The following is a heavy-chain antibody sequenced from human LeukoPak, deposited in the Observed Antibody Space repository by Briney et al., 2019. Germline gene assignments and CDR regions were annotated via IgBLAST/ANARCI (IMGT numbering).Heavy chain of an antibody. V-gene: IGHV1-2*02. CDR1: GYSFTGYY. J-gene: IGHJ4*02. CDR2: INPNSGGT. CDR3: ARDYDYVWGSYRHTFAY. Sequence: ASMKVSCKASGYSFTGYYMHWVRQAPGQGLEWMGCINPNSGGTDYAQKFQGRVTMTTDTSTSTAYMELRSLRFDDTAVYYCARDYDYVWGSYRHTFAYWGQGTLVTVSS. D-gene: IGHD3-16*02.